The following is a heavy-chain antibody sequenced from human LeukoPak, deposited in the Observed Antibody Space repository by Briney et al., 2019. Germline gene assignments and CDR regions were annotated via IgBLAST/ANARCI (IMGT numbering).Heavy chain of an antibody. CDR3: AKGFHWSLTMIVVLDY. CDR2: IYYSGST. V-gene: IGHV4-39*07. D-gene: IGHD3-22*01. Sequence: MASETLSLTCTVSGGSISSSSYYWGWIRRPPGKGLEWIGSIYYSGSTYYNPSLKGRVTISVDTSKNQFSLKLSSVTAADTAVYYCAKGFHWSLTMIVVLDYWGQGTLVTVSS. CDR1: GGSISSSSYY. J-gene: IGHJ4*02.